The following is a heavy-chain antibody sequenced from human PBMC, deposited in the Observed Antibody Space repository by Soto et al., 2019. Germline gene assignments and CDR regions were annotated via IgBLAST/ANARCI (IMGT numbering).Heavy chain of an antibody. CDR3: VRRANSRSASGTGIDHYFAS. D-gene: IGHD1-1*01. Sequence: PSETLSLTCTVSGGSVSNSECHWGWVRQTSGMGLEWIGTIYYTGRTSFNPSLKSRLVMSVDTPKNHFSPTLRSVSVAESGVYFCVRRANSRSASGTGIDHYFASWGQGILVTVSS. V-gene: IGHV4-39*01. J-gene: IGHJ5*01. CDR1: GGSVSNSECH. CDR2: IYYTGRT.